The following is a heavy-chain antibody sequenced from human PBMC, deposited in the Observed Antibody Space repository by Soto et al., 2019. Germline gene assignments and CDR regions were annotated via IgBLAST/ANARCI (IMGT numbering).Heavy chain of an antibody. CDR3: ARLNWYSYVDY. Sequence: PSETLSLTCTVSGSSISSSSYYWGWIRQPPGKGLEWIGSIYYSGSTYYNPSLKSRVTISVDTSKNQFSLKLSSVTAADTAVYYCARLNWYSYVDYWGQGTLVTVSS. D-gene: IGHD5-18*01. J-gene: IGHJ4*02. CDR1: GSSISSSSYY. CDR2: IYYSGST. V-gene: IGHV4-39*01.